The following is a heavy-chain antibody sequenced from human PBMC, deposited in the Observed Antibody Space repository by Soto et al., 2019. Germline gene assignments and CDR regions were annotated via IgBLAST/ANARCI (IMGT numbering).Heavy chain of an antibody. D-gene: IGHD4-17*01. CDR2: IWYDGSNK. J-gene: IGHJ3*02. V-gene: IGHV3-33*01. Sequence: GGSLRLCCAASGFTFSSYGMHWARQGPGKGLEWVAVIWYDGSNKVYADSVKGRFTISKDNSKNTLYLQMNSLRAEDTAVYYCARDLSGDYGALDTWGQGTMVTVSS. CDR1: GFTFSSYG. CDR3: ARDLSGDYGALDT.